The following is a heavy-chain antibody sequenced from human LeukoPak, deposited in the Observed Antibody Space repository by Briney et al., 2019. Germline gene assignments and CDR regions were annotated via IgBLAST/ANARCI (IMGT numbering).Heavy chain of an antibody. V-gene: IGHV1-18*01. CDR1: GYTFTSYG. J-gene: IGHJ4*02. CDR3: ARGPPVAAAATHHVLDY. Sequence: ASVKVSCKASGYTFTSYGISWVRQAPGQGLEWMGWISAYNGNTNYAQKLQGRVTMTTDTSTSTAYMELRSLRSDDTAVYYCARGPPVAAAATHHVLDYWGQGTLVTVSS. CDR2: ISAYNGNT. D-gene: IGHD6-13*01.